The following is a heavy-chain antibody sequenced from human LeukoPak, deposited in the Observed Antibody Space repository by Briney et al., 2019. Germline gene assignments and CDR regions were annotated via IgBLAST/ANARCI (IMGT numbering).Heavy chain of an antibody. V-gene: IGHV3-7*01. Sequence: GGSLRLSCAASGFTFSNAWMSWVRQASGKGLEWVANIKQDGGETFYVDSVKGRFTISRDNAKNSLYLQMNSLRAEDTAVYYCAREDHSNYNYWGQGTLVTVSS. CDR2: IKQDGGET. D-gene: IGHD4-11*01. CDR3: AREDHSNYNY. J-gene: IGHJ4*02. CDR1: GFTFSNAW.